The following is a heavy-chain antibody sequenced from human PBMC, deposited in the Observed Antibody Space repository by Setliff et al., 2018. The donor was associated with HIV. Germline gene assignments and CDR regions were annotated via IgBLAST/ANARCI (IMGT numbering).Heavy chain of an antibody. CDR2: IKQDGSET. CDR1: GFTFSKFW. D-gene: IGHD1-26*01. V-gene: IGHV3-7*03. CDR3: ARGTDYSGWFYDY. J-gene: IGHJ4*02. Sequence: PGGSLRLSCIASGFTFSKFWMRWVRQAPGKGLARVADIKQDGSETYYVDSVRGRFTISRDNAKSSLYLQMNSLRAEDTAVYYCARGTDYSGWFYDYWGQGTQVTVSS.